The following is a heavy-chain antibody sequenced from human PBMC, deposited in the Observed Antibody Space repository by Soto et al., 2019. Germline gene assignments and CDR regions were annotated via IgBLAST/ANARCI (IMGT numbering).Heavy chain of an antibody. D-gene: IGHD3-3*01. CDR1: GFTFNNYA. J-gene: IGHJ4*02. CDR2: MSYDGSNK. Sequence: QVQLVESGGGVVQPGRSLRLSCAASGFTFNNYAMHWVRQAPGKGLEWVAVMSYDGSNKFYADSVTGRFTVSRDNSKNTLYLQMNSLRAEDSAVYYCAKDKNDLWSGQRFLDSWGQGTLVTVSS. CDR3: AKDKNDLWSGQRFLDS. V-gene: IGHV3-30*18.